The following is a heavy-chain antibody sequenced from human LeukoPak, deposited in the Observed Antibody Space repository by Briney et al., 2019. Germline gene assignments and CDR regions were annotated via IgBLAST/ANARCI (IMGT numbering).Heavy chain of an antibody. V-gene: IGHV3-23*01. CDR1: GFRFSSFA. CDR2: ISGGGYNT. D-gene: IGHD1-1*01. J-gene: IGHJ4*02. Sequence: GASLRLSCAASGFRFSSFAMSWVRQAPGKGLEWVSAISGGGYNTYYADSVKGRFTISRDNSKNTLYLEMNSLRAEDTDVYFCAKENRDTGTNTFDYWGQGTLVTVSS. CDR3: AKENRDTGTNTFDY.